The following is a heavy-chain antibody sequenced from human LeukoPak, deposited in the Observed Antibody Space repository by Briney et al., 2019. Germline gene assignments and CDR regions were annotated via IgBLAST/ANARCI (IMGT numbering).Heavy chain of an antibody. CDR3: ATGHSSFDF. CDR2: IGSSGTYT. V-gene: IGHV3-11*03. CDR1: GFTFSGYY. J-gene: IGHJ4*02. D-gene: IGHD2-21*01. Sequence: GGSLRLSCAASGFTFSGYYMSWIRQAPGKGLEWVSSIGSSGTYTNYADSVRGRFTISRDNAKNSLCLQMSSLRAEDSAVYYCATGHSSFDFWGQGTLVTVSS.